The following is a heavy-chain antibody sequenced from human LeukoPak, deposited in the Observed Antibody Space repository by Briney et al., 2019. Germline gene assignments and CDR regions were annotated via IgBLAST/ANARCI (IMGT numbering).Heavy chain of an antibody. J-gene: IGHJ3*02. CDR1: GGSFSGYY. V-gene: IGHV4-34*01. CDR2: INHSGST. D-gene: IGHD2-2*02. CDR3: ARYQLLYLGAFDI. Sequence: SETLSLTCAVYGGSFSGYYWSWIRQPPGKGLEWIGEINHSGSTNYNPSLKGRVTISVDTSKNQFSLKLSSVTAADTAVYYCARYQLLYLGAFDIWGQGTMVTVSS.